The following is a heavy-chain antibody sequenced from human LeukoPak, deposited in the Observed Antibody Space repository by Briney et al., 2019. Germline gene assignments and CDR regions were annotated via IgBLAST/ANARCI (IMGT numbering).Heavy chain of an antibody. J-gene: IGHJ3*02. CDR1: GFTFNTYA. V-gene: IGHV3-64*01. CDR3: ARGYCPDAICYPNDAFDI. CDR2: ISTNGGRA. D-gene: IGHD2-8*01. Sequence: GGSQRLSCAGSGFTFNTYALHWVRQAPGKRLEYVSSISTNGGRAYYANSVKGRFTISRDNSRNTLYLQMGSLRAEDTAVYYCARGYCPDAICYPNDAFDIWGQGTMVAVSS.